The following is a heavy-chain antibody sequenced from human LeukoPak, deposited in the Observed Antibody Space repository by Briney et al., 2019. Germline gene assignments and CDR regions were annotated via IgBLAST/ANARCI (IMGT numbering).Heavy chain of an antibody. J-gene: IGHJ6*03. D-gene: IGHD2-2*01. CDR3: ARVGLVPAAQIYYYYYYMDV. CDR2: IYYSGST. CDR1: GGSISSSSYY. V-gene: IGHV4-61*01. Sequence: TSETLSLTCTVSGGSISSSSYYWSWIRQPPGKGLEWIGYIYYSGSTNYNPSLKSRVTISVDTSKNQFSLKLSSVTAADTAVYYCARVGLVPAAQIYYYYYYMDVWGKGTTVTVSS.